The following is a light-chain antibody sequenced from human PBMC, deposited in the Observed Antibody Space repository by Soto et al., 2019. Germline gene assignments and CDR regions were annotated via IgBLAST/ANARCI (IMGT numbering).Light chain of an antibody. Sequence: EILMTQSPATLSVSPGERGTLSRRARQRVSSNLGWYQQTPGQAPRLLIYGVSSRATGIPVSFSGSGSGTECTLSMSRLQSEDFEVYCCQQYNKWPRTFGQGTKVDI. V-gene: IGKV3-15*01. CDR3: QQYNKWPRT. CDR2: GVS. J-gene: IGKJ1*01. CDR1: QRVSSN.